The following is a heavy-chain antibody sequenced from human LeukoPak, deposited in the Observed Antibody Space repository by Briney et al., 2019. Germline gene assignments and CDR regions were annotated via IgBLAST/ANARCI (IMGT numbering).Heavy chain of an antibody. CDR1: GGSISSYY. CDR3: ASYYDSSGLAWVFDY. J-gene: IGHJ4*02. CDR2: IYYSGST. D-gene: IGHD3-22*01. Sequence: PSETLSLTCTVSGGSISSYYWSWLRQPPGKGLEWLGYIYYSGSTNYNPSLKSRVTISVDTSKNQFSLKLSSVTAADTAVYYCASYYDSSGLAWVFDYWGQGTLVTVSS. V-gene: IGHV4-59*01.